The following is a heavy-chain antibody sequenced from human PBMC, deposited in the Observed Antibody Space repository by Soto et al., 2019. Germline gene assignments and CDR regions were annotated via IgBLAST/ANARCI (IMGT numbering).Heavy chain of an antibody. D-gene: IGHD5-12*01. J-gene: IGHJ4*02. CDR3: ARAGGRGYVQHPFDY. CDR2: IIPIFGTA. Sequence: GASVKVSCKASGGTFSSYAISWVRQAPGQGLEWMGGIIPIFGTANYAQKFQGRVTITADESTSTAYMELSSLRSEDTAVYYCARAGGRGYVQHPFDYWGQGTLVTVSS. CDR1: GGTFSSYA. V-gene: IGHV1-69*13.